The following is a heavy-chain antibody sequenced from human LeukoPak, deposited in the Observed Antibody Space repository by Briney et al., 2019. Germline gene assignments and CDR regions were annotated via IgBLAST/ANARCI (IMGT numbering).Heavy chain of an antibody. CDR2: IYYSGSI. CDR3: AREGSYGSGSRPGFDP. D-gene: IGHD3-10*01. V-gene: IGHV4-30-4*01. Sequence: PSETLSLTCTVSGGSISSGDYYWSWIRQPPGKGLEWIGYIYYSGSIYYNPSLKSRVTISVDTSKNQFSLKLSSMTAADTAVYYCAREGSYGSGSRPGFDPWGQGTLVTVSS. J-gene: IGHJ5*02. CDR1: GGSISSGDYY.